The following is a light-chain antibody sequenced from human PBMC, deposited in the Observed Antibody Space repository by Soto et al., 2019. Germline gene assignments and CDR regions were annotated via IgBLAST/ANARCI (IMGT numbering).Light chain of an antibody. Sequence: EIVLTQSPGTISLSTGERATLSCRASQSVSSIYFAWYQQKRGQAPRLLIYDASNRATGIPARFSGSGSGTEFTLTSSSLQSEDFAVYYCQQYNDLWTFGQGGMVDIK. J-gene: IGKJ1*01. V-gene: IGKV3D-15*01. CDR3: QQYNDLWT. CDR1: QSVSSIY. CDR2: DAS.